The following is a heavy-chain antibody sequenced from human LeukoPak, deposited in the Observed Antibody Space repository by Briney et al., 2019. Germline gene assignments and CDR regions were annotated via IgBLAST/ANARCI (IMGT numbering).Heavy chain of an antibody. Sequence: GGSLRLSCAASGFTFSNAWMSWVRQAPGKGLEWVGRTKSKTDGGTTDYAAPVKGRFTISRDDSKNTLYLQMNSLKTEDTAVYYCTTDRYGSGSYGDYYYYYGMDVWGQGTTVTVSS. V-gene: IGHV3-15*01. D-gene: IGHD3-10*01. CDR3: TTDRYGSGSYGDYYYYYGMDV. J-gene: IGHJ6*02. CDR2: TKSKTDGGTT. CDR1: GFTFSNAW.